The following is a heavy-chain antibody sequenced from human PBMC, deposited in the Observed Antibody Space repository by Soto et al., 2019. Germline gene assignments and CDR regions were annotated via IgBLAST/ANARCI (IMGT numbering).Heavy chain of an antibody. CDR1: GFTFSSYA. Sequence: GGSLRLSCAASGFTFSSYAMSWFRQAPGKGLEWVSAISGSGGSTYYADSVKGRFTISRDNSKNTLYLQMNSLRAEDTAVYYCGKVEYYYESRGSVPFDSGGQRTLVTVSS. D-gene: IGHD3-22*01. J-gene: IGHJ4*02. CDR2: ISGSGGST. CDR3: GKVEYYYESRGSVPFDS. V-gene: IGHV3-23*01.